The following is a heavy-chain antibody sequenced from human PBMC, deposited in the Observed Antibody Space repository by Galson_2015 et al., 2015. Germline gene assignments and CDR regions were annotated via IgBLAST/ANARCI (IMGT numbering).Heavy chain of an antibody. CDR1: GDSITSDYY. CDR2: TRHSGTT. D-gene: IGHD2-8*01. CDR3: ARIRRARDLVYYFDY. Sequence: SETLSLTCVVSGDSITSDYYWGWIRQPPGKGLEWIVNTRHSGTTYYNLSLKSRVTISIDTSKNQFSLKVSSVTAADTAVYYCARIRRARDLVYYFDYWGQGTLVTVSS. V-gene: IGHV4-38-2*01. J-gene: IGHJ4*02.